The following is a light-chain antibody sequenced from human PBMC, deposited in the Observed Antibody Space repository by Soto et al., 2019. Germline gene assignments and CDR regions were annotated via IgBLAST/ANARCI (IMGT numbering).Light chain of an antibody. J-gene: IGKJ4*01. CDR2: DAS. V-gene: IGKV3-11*01. CDR1: QSVSSY. CDR3: HQRSNWPPLT. Sequence: IVLKMSPATLSLSPGERATLSCSSSQSVSSYLAWYQQKPGQAPRLLIYDASNRATGIPARFSGNGSGTDFTLTISSLEPEDFGVYYCHQRSNWPPLTFGGGTKVDIK.